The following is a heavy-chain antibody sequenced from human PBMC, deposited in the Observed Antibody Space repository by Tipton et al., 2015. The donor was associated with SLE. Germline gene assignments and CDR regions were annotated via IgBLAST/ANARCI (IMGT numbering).Heavy chain of an antibody. CDR2: IYYSGST. V-gene: IGHV4-39*01. Sequence: LRLSCTVSGGSISSSSYYWGWIRQPPGKGLEWIGSIYYSGSTYYNPSLKSRVTISVDTSKNQFSLKLSSVTAADTAVYYCARRSYYDFWSGYYFQHWGQGTLVTVSS. CDR1: GGSISSSSYY. D-gene: IGHD3-3*01. CDR3: ARRSYYDFWSGYYFQH. J-gene: IGHJ1*01.